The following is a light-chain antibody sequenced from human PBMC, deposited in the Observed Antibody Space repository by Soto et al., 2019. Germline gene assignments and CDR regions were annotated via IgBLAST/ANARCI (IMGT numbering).Light chain of an antibody. CDR1: QNISTS. CDR2: DVS. J-gene: IGKJ1*01. CDR3: QQYDYSRT. V-gene: IGKV1-5*01. Sequence: DIQLTQSPSTLSASVGDSVTITCRASQNISTSLAWYQHKPGKAPKRLMFDVSNLESGVPSRFSGSGSGTEFTLTISSLHSDDFATYYCQQYDYSRTFGQGTKVDIK.